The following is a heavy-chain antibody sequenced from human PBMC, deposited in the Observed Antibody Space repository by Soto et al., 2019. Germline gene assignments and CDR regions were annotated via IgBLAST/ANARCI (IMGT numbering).Heavy chain of an antibody. J-gene: IGHJ3*02. V-gene: IGHV2-5*02. D-gene: IGHD4-17*01. CDR2: IYWDDDK. Sequence: QITLKESGPTLVKPTQTLTLTCTFSGFSLSTSGVGVGWIRQPPGKALEWLALIYWDDDKRYSPSLKSRLTIAKDTSKNQVVLTITNMDPVDTATYYCAHSTTVVTPSAFDIWGQGTMVTVSS. CDR1: GFSLSTSGVG. CDR3: AHSTTVVTPSAFDI.